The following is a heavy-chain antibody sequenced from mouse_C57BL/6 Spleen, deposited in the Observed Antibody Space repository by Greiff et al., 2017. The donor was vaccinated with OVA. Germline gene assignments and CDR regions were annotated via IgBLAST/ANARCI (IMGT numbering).Heavy chain of an antibody. D-gene: IGHD2-1*01. Sequence: QVQLKQPGAELVKPGASVKMSCKASGYTFTSYWITWVKQRPGQGLEWIGDIYPGSGSTNYNEKFKSKATLTVDTSSSTAYMQLSSLTSEDSAVYYCAKGAGNVWYFDVWGTGTTVTVSS. CDR2: IYPGSGST. CDR1: GYTFTSYW. V-gene: IGHV1-55*01. CDR3: AKGAGNVWYFDV. J-gene: IGHJ1*03.